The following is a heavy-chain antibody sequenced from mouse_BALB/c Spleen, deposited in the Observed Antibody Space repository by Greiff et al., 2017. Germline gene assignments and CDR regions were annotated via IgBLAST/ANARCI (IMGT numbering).Heavy chain of an antibody. Sequence: EVKLMESGGGLVKPGGSLKLSCAASGFSFSSYAMSWVRQSPEKRLEWVAEISSGGSYTYYPVSVTGRFIISRDNAKNTLYLEMSSLRSEDTAMYYCARDGYGSSYWYIDVWGAGTTVTVSS. J-gene: IGHJ1*01. V-gene: IGHV5-9-4*01. D-gene: IGHD1-1*01. CDR3: ARDGYGSSYWYIDV. CDR2: ISSGGSYT. CDR1: GFSFSSYA.